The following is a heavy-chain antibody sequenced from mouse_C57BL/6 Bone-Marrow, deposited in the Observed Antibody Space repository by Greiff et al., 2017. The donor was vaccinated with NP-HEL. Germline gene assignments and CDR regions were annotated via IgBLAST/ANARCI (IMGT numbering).Heavy chain of an antibody. D-gene: IGHD6-1*01. V-gene: IGHV1-69*01. CDR1: GYTFTSYW. Sequence: QVQLQQPGAELVMPGASVKLSCKASGYTFTSYWMHWVKQSPGQGLEWIGEIDPSDSYTNYNQKFKGKSTLTVDKSSSTAYMQLSSLTSEDSAVYYCARQPFDYWGQGTTLTVSS. J-gene: IGHJ2*01. CDR3: ARQPFDY. CDR2: IDPSDSYT.